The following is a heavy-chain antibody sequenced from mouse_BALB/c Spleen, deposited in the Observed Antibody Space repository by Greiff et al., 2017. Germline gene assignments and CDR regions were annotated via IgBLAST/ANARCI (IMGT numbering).Heavy chain of an antibody. CDR1: GFTFSSFG. V-gene: IGHV5-17*02. J-gene: IGHJ3*01. Sequence: DVMLVESGGGLVQPGGSRKLSCAASGFTFSSFGMHWVRQAPEKGPEWVAYISSGSSTIYYADTVKGRFTISRDNPKNTLFLQMTSLRSEDTAMYYCARSFAYWGQGTLVTVSA. CDR2: ISSGSSTI. CDR3: ARSFAY.